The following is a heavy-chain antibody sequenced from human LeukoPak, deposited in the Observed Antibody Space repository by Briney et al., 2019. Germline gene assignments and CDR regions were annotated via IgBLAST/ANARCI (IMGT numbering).Heavy chain of an antibody. CDR3: ARDYCSGGSCYSDY. V-gene: IGHV3-21*01. J-gene: IGHJ4*02. CDR1: GLTFSSYS. CDR2: ISSSSSYI. D-gene: IGHD2-15*01. Sequence: GGSLRLSCAASGLTFSSYSMNWFRQAPGKGLEWVSSISSSSSYIYYADSVKGRFTISRDNAKNSLYLQMNSLRAEDTAVYYCARDYCSGGSCYSDYWGQGTLVTVSS.